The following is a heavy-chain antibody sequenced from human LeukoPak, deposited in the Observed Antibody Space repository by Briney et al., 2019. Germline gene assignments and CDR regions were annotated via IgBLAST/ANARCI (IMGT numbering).Heavy chain of an antibody. Sequence: TLSLTCAVSGGSISSGGYSWSWIRQPPGRGLEWIGYIYHSGSTYYNPSLKRRVTISVDRTKNQLSLKLSSVTAADTAVYYCARGPYYYGSGSNNWFDPWGQGTLVTVSS. CDR2: IYHSGST. CDR1: GGSISSGGYS. D-gene: IGHD3-10*01. J-gene: IGHJ5*02. CDR3: ARGPYYYGSGSNNWFDP. V-gene: IGHV4-30-2*01.